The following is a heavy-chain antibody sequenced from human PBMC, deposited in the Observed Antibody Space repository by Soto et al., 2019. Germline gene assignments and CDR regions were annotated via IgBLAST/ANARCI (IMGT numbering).Heavy chain of an antibody. J-gene: IGHJ3*02. D-gene: IGHD6-19*01. Sequence: ASVKVSCKASGYTFTSYAMHWVRQAPGQRLEWMGWMNPNIGNTGYEQKFQGRVTMTRNTSISTAYMELSSLRSEDTAVYYCARGQAVADAFDIWGQGTMVTVSS. CDR2: MNPNIGNT. V-gene: IGHV1-8*02. CDR3: ARGQAVADAFDI. CDR1: GYTFTSYA.